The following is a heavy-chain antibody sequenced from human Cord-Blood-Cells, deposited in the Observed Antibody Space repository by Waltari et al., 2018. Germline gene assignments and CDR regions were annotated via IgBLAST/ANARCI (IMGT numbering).Heavy chain of an antibody. J-gene: IGHJ5*02. CDR2: IYYSGST. V-gene: IGHV4-39*01. CDR3: ARGRIFGVVIEGWFNP. CDR1: GGSISSSSYY. D-gene: IGHD3-3*01. Sequence: QLQLQESGPGLVKPSETLSLTCTVSGGSISSSSYYWGWVRQPPGKGLEWIGRIYYSGSTYDKPSLKSRVTIAVDPSKNQFSLKVSFVTAADTAVYLCARGRIFGVVIEGWFNPWGQGTLVTVSS.